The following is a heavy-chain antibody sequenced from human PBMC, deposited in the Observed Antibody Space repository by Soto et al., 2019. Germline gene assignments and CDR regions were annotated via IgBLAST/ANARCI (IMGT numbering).Heavy chain of an antibody. D-gene: IGHD3-3*02. CDR3: AKAVVSLSGYYYYGMDV. Sequence: QVQLVESGGGVVQPGRSLRLSCAAFGFAFSSHGMHWVRQAPGKGLEWVAVISYDGNKKYYADSVKGRFTISRDSSKNXXFLHMSSLRPEDTAVYYCAKAVVSLSGYYYYGMDVWGQGTTLTVSS. J-gene: IGHJ6*02. CDR1: GFAFSSHG. V-gene: IGHV3-30*18. CDR2: ISYDGNKK.